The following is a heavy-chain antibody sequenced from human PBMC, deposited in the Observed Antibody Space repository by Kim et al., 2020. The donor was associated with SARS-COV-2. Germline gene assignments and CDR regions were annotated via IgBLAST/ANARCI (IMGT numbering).Heavy chain of an antibody. J-gene: IGHJ4*02. CDR3: ARRYSSGFDY. V-gene: IGHV3-11*06. D-gene: IGHD6-19*01. Sequence: ESVKRRFTTSRDNAKSSMYMRMNTLRAENTAVYYCARRYSSGFDYWGQGTLVTVSS.